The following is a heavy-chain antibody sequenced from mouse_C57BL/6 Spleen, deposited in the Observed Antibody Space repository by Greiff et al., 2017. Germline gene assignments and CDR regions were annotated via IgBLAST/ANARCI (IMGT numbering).Heavy chain of an antibody. CDR1: GYTFTSYG. V-gene: IGHV1-81*01. Sequence: LQESGAELARPGASVKLSCKASGYTFTSYGISWVKQRTGQGLEWIGEIYPRSGNTYYNEKFKGKATLTADKSSSTAYMELRSLTSEDSAVYFCARSSDGYYPYYYAMDYWGQGTSVTVSS. J-gene: IGHJ4*01. CDR3: ARSSDGYYPYYYAMDY. CDR2: IYPRSGNT. D-gene: IGHD2-3*01.